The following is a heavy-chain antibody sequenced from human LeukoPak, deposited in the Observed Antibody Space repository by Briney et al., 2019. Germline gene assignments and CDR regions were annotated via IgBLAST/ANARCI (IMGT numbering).Heavy chain of an antibody. J-gene: IGHJ4*02. CDR1: GYTFTGYY. V-gene: IGHV1-18*04. Sequence: ASVKVSCKASGYTFTGYYMHWVRQAPGQGLEWMGWISAYNGNTNYAQKLQGRVNMTTDTSTSTAYMELRSLRSDDTAVYYCARDGIGDFDYWGQGTLVTVSS. CDR2: ISAYNGNT. D-gene: IGHD1-26*01. CDR3: ARDGIGDFDY.